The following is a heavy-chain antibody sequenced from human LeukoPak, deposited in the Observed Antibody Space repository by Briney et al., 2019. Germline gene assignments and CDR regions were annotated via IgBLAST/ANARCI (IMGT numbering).Heavy chain of an antibody. J-gene: IGHJ4*02. V-gene: IGHV3-30-3*01. CDR2: ISYDGSNK. CDR3: ARSPRGAPRYFDY. D-gene: IGHD3-10*01. Sequence: GRSLRLSCAASGFTFSSYAMHWVRQAPGKGLEWVAVISYDGSNKYYADSVKGRFTISRDNSKNTLYLQMNSLRAEDTAVYYCARSPRGAPRYFDYWGQGTLVTVSS. CDR1: GFTFSSYA.